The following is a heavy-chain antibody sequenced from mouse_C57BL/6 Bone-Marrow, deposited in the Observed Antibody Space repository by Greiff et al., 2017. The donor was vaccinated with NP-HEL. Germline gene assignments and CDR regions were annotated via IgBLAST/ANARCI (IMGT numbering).Heavy chain of an antibody. CDR3: ARSYDGYEGYYFDY. CDR2: IYPGSGNT. CDR1: GYTFTDYY. D-gene: IGHD2-3*01. J-gene: IGHJ2*01. V-gene: IGHV1-76*01. Sequence: QVQLQQSGAELVRPGASVKLSCKASGYTFTDYYINWVKQRPGQGLEWIARIYPGSGNTYYNEKFKGKATLTAEKSSSTAYMQLSSLTSEDSAVYFCARSYDGYEGYYFDYWGQGTTLTVSS.